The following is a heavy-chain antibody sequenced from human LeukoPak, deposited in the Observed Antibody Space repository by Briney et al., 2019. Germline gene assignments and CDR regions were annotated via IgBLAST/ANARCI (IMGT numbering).Heavy chain of an antibody. D-gene: IGHD5/OR15-5a*01. CDR1: GGSISSDF. CDR3: ARDLSVNAFDI. J-gene: IGHJ3*02. CDR2: IRSGGNP. V-gene: IGHV4-59*01. Sequence: SETLSLTCTVSGGSISSDFWSWMRQPPGKGLEWIGYIRSGGNPNYNPSLKRRVTISLDTSENKLSLRLTSVTAADTAVYFCARDLSVNAFDIWGQGTLVAVSS.